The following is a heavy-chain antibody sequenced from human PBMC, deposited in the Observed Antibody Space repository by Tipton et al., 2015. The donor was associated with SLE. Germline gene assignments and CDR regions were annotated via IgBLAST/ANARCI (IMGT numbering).Heavy chain of an antibody. J-gene: IGHJ5*02. Sequence: LRLSCTVSGGSISSYYWSWIRQPPGKGLEWIGYIYYSGSTNYNPSLKSRVTISVDTSKNQFSLKLSSVTAADTAVYYCARQSYPGLVVYAHNWFDPSGQGTLVTVSS. V-gene: IGHV4-59*08. D-gene: IGHD2-8*02. CDR3: ARQSYPGLVVYAHNWFDP. CDR2: IYYSGST. CDR1: GGSISSYY.